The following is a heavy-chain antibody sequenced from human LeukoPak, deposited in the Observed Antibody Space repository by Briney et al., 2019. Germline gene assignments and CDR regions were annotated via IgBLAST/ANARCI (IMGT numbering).Heavy chain of an antibody. CDR2: ISYDGSNK. CDR1: GFTFSSYA. V-gene: IGHV3-30*04. D-gene: IGHD3-10*01. J-gene: IGHJ4*02. CDR3: AKDYYRRFYYFDY. Sequence: GRSLRLSCAASGFTFSSYAMHWVRQAPGKGLEWVAVISYDGSNKYYADSAKGRFTISRDNSKNTLYLQMNSLRAEDTAVYYCAKDYYRRFYYFDYWGQGTLVTVSS.